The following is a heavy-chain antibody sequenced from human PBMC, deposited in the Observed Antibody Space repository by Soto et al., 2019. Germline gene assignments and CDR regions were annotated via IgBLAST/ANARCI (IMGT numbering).Heavy chain of an antibody. J-gene: IGHJ4*02. V-gene: IGHV6-1*01. CDR1: GDSVSGNSAA. Sequence: PSQTLSLTCAISGDSVSGNSAAWNWIRQSPSRGLEWLGRTYYRSRWYNDYAVSVKSRITVTPDTSKNQFSLHLNSVTPEDTAVYYCAREFKYYVSSDRYLDYWGQGALVTVSS. CDR3: AREFKYYVSSDRYLDY. CDR2: TYYRSRWYN. D-gene: IGHD3-16*01.